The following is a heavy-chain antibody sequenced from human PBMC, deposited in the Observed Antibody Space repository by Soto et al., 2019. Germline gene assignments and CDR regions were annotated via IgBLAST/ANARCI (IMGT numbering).Heavy chain of an antibody. CDR2: IYPGDSDT. D-gene: IGHD6-19*01. V-gene: IGHV5-51*01. CDR3: PRLAVAGGDYYYGMDV. Sequence: PGESLKISCKGSGYSFTSYWIGWVRQMPGKGLEWMGIIYPGDSDTRYSPSFQGQVTISADKSISTAYLQWSSLKASDTAMYYCPRLAVAGGDYYYGMDVWGQGXTVTVSS. CDR1: GYSFTSYW. J-gene: IGHJ6*02.